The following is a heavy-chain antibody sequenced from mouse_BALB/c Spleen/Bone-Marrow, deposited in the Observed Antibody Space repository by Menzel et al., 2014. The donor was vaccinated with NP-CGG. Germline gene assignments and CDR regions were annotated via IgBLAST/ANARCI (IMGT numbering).Heavy chain of an antibody. V-gene: IGHV5-17*02. J-gene: IGHJ3*01. D-gene: IGHD2-12*01. CDR3: ARELLAY. CDR2: ISSGSSTI. CDR1: GFTFSSFG. Sequence: EVHLVESGGGLVQPGGSRKLSCAASGFTFSSFGMHWVRQAPEKGLEWVAYISSGSSTIYYADTVKGRFTISRDNPKNTLFLQMTSLRSEDTAMYYCARELLAYWGQGTLVTVSA.